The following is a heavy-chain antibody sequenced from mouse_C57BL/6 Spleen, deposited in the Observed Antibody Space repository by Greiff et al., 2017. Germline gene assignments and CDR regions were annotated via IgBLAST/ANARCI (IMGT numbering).Heavy chain of an antibody. V-gene: IGHV1-80*01. CDR2: IYPGDGDT. D-gene: IGHD4-1*01. J-gene: IGHJ2*01. CDR1: GYAFSSHW. Sequence: QVQLQQSGAELVKPGASVKISCKASGYAFSSHWMNWVKQRPGKGLEWIGQIYPGDGDTNYNGKFKGKATLTADKSSSTAYMQLSSLTSEDSAVYFCARNWYYFDYWGQGTTLTVSS. CDR3: ARNWYYFDY.